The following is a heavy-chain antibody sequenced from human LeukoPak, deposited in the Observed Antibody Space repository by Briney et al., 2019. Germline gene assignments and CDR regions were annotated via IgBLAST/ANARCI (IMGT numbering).Heavy chain of an antibody. V-gene: IGHV4-59*01. CDR1: GGSISSYY. J-gene: IGHJ4*02. D-gene: IGHD5-18*01. CDR3: ARRGGYSYGFDY. CDR2: IYYSGST. Sequence: SETLSLTCAVSGGSISSYYWSWIRQPPGKGLEWIGYIYYSGSTNYNPSLKSRVTIAVDTSKNQSSLKLSSVTAADTAVYYCARRGGYSYGFDYWGQALLVTVSS.